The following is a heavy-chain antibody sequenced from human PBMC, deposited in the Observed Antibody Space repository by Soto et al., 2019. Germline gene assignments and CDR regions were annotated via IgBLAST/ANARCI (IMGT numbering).Heavy chain of an antibody. Sequence: QVQLVQSGAEVKKPGSSVNVSCKASGGTFSSYAISWVRQAPGQGLEWMGGIIPIFGTANYAQKFQGRVTITADESTNTAYMEMSSLRSEDTAVYYCARDSRVQRWSYAVGDAFDIWGQGTMVTVSS. CDR2: IIPIFGTA. V-gene: IGHV1-69*01. J-gene: IGHJ3*02. D-gene: IGHD3-16*01. CDR3: ARDSRVQRWSYAVGDAFDI. CDR1: GGTFSSYA.